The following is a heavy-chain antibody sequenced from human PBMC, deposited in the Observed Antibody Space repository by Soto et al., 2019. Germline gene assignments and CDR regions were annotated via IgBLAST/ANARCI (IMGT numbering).Heavy chain of an antibody. CDR3: ARDLPYDSSGWSSAEYFQH. D-gene: IGHD3-22*01. CDR1: GFTFSSYS. Sequence: EVQLVESGGGLVKPGGSLRLSCAASGFTFSSYSMNWVRQAPGKGLEWVSSISSSSSYIYYADSVKGRFTISRDNAKNSLYLQMNSLRAEDTAVYYCARDLPYDSSGWSSAEYFQHWGQGTLVTVSS. V-gene: IGHV3-21*01. CDR2: ISSSSSYI. J-gene: IGHJ1*01.